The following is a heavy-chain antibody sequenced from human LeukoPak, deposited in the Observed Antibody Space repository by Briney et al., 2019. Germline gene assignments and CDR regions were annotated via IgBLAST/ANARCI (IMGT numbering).Heavy chain of an antibody. Sequence: PSQTLSLTCVVSGGSITTGGHYWTWIRQVPGKGPEWIGYVSYTGSNNYNPSLKSRVTISVDTSKDQFFLKLSSVTAADTAMYYCARVRDWFDPWGQGTLVTVSS. CDR1: GGSITTGGHY. D-gene: IGHD4/OR15-4a*01. CDR3: ARVRDWFDP. V-gene: IGHV4-31*11. J-gene: IGHJ5*02. CDR2: VSYTGSN.